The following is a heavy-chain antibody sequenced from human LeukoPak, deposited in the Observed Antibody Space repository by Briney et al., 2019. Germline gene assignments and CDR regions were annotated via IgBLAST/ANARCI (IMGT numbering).Heavy chain of an antibody. V-gene: IGHV3-23*01. D-gene: IGHD1-1*01. CDR3: AKGQELDDGVFDS. CDR2: IRSNGDTA. CDR1: GFTFSRIA. J-gene: IGHJ4*02. Sequence: GESLRLSCAASGFTFSRIAMTWVRQAPGKGLEWVSTIRSNGDTAYNADSVRGRFAISRDNSKNGLFLQMNSLRVEDTAIYYCAKGQELDDGVFDSWGQGTLVTV.